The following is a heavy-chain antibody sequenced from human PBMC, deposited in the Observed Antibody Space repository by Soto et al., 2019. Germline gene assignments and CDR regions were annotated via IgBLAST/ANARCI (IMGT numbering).Heavy chain of an antibody. CDR2: ISSSSSTI. CDR1: GFTFSSYS. Sequence: LRLSCAASGFTFSSYSMNWVRRAPGKGLEWVSYISSSSSTIYYADSVKGRFTISRDNAKNSLYLQMNSLRAEDTAVYYCARDAPPDDYWGQGTLVTVSS. V-gene: IGHV3-48*01. CDR3: ARDAPPDDY. J-gene: IGHJ4*02.